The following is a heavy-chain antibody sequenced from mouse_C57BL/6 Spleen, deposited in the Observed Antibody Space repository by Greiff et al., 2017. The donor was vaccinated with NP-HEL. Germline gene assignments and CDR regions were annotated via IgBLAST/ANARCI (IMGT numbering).Heavy chain of an antibody. J-gene: IGHJ4*01. Sequence: QVQLQQSGAELVKPGASVKISCKASGYAFSSYWMNWVKQRPGKGLEWIGQIYPGDGDTNYNGKFKGKATLTADKSSSTAYMQLSSLTSEDSAVYFCARLATVEGAMDYWGQGTSVTVSS. D-gene: IGHD1-1*01. CDR1: GYAFSSYW. CDR2: IYPGDGDT. CDR3: ARLATVEGAMDY. V-gene: IGHV1-80*01.